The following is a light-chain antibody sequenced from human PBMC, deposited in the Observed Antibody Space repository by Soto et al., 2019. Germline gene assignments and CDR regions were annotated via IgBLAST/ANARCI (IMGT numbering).Light chain of an antibody. J-gene: IGKJ2*01. CDR1: QSVGTY. V-gene: IGKV3-11*01. CDR2: DAS. CDR3: QQRDNWPNT. Sequence: EIVLTQSPATLSLSPGERATLSCRTSQSVGTYLAWYQHNPGQAPRLLIYDASNRATGIPARFSGSGSGTDFTLTISSPEPEDVAVYYCQQRDNWPNTFGQGTKLEIK.